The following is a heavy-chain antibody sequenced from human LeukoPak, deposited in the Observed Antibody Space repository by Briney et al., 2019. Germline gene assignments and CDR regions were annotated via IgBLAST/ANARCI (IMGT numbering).Heavy chain of an antibody. D-gene: IGHD2-8*02. CDR3: ATYRQVLLPFES. J-gene: IGHJ4*02. CDR2: ISGNSDYI. Sequence: GGSLRLSCAASGFTFSIYDMNWVRQAPGKGLEWVSSISGNSDYIYYTDSVKGRFTISRDNAKNSLYLQMNSLRAEDTAIYYCATYRQVLLPFESWGQGTLVTVSS. CDR1: GFTFSIYD. V-gene: IGHV3-21*04.